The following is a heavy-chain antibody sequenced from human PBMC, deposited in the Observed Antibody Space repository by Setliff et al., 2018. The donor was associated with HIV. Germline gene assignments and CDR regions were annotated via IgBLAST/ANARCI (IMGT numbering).Heavy chain of an antibody. D-gene: IGHD6-19*01. Sequence: KPSETLSLTCTVSGGSISSGTYYWSWIRQPAGKGLEWIGHIYTSGSTNHNPSLKSRVTISLDTSKNHFSLKLSSVTAADTAVYYCARQKGYIAVAEFDSWGQGTLVTVSS. J-gene: IGHJ4*02. CDR3: ARQKGYIAVAEFDS. CDR1: GGSISSGTYY. CDR2: IYTSGST. V-gene: IGHV4-61*09.